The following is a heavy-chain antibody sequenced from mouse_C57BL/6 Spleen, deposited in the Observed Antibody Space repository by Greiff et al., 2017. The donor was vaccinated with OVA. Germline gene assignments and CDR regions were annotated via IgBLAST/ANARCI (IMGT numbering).Heavy chain of an antibody. CDR3: ARWKDYGSSLDY. V-gene: IGHV1-22*01. J-gene: IGHJ2*01. CDR1: GYTFTDYN. CDR2: INPNNGGT. D-gene: IGHD1-1*01. Sequence: EVQRVESGPELVKPGASVKMSCKASGYTFTDYNMHWVKQSHGKSLEWIGYINPNNGGTSYNQKFKGQATLTVNKSSSTAYMELRSLTSEDSAVYYCARWKDYGSSLDYWGQGTTLTVSS.